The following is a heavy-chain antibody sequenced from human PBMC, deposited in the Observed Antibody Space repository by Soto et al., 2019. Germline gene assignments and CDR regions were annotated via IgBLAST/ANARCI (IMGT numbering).Heavy chain of an antibody. CDR3: TRDDDIDYYYGMDV. Sequence: GGSLRLSCTASGFTFGDYAMSWFRQAPGKGLEWVGFIRSKAYGGTTEYAASVKGRFTISRDDSKSIAYLQINSLKTEDTAVYYCTRDDDIDYYYGMDVWGQGTTVTVSS. V-gene: IGHV3-49*03. CDR1: GFTFGDYA. J-gene: IGHJ6*02. D-gene: IGHD3-9*01. CDR2: IRSKAYGGTT.